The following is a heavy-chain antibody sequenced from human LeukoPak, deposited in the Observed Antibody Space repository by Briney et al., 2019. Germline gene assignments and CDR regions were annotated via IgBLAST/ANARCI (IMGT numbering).Heavy chain of an antibody. Sequence: AASVKVSCKASGYTFTGYYMHWVRQAPGQGLEWMGWINPNSGGTNYAQKFQGRVTMTRDTSISTAYTELSGLTSDDTAVYYCAREGSAGGTGDHWGQGTLVTVSS. J-gene: IGHJ4*02. CDR1: GYTFTGYY. CDR2: INPNSGGT. CDR3: AREGSAGGTGDH. D-gene: IGHD6-13*01. V-gene: IGHV1-2*02.